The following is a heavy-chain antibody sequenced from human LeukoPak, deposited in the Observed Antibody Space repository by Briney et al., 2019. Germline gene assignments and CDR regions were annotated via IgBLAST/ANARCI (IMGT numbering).Heavy chain of an antibody. CDR1: GFTFSRYW. V-gene: IGHV3-7*01. CDR2: IKQDGSEK. CDR3: ARDSPGYGGYDF. Sequence: GGSLRLSCAASGFTFSRYWMSWVRQAPGKGPEWVANIKQDGSEKYYVDSVKGRFTISKDNAKNSLYLQMNSLRAEDTAVYYCARDSPGYGGYDFWGQGTPVTVSS. D-gene: IGHD5-12*01. J-gene: IGHJ4*02.